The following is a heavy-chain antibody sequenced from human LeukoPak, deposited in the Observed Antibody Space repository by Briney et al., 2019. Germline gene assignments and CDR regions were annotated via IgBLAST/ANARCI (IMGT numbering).Heavy chain of an antibody. CDR1: GFTFSTYG. CDR3: AKDMASRDDYSNLFDY. CDR2: NSGGSS. Sequence: GGSLRLSCAASGFTFSTYGVYWVRQAPGKGLEWVSSNSGGSSYYADSVKGRFTISRDNSKSTLYLQMNSLRAEDTALYYCAKDMASRDDYSNLFDYWGQGTLVTVSS. D-gene: IGHD4-11*01. V-gene: IGHV3-23*01. J-gene: IGHJ4*02.